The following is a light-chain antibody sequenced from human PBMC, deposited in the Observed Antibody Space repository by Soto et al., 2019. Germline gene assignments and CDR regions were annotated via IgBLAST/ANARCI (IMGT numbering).Light chain of an antibody. J-gene: IGLJ3*02. CDR1: SSDVGSYNL. CDR3: CSYAGSRV. CDR2: ELS. Sequence: QSALTQPASVSGSPGQSITISCTGTSSDVGSYNLVSWYQQHPGKAPKLMICELSKRPSGVSNRFSGSKSGNTASLTISGLQAEDEADYYCCSYAGSRVFGGGTKFTVL. V-gene: IGLV2-23*02.